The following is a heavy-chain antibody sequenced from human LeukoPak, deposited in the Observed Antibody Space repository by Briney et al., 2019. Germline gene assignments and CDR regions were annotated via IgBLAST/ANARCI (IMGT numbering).Heavy chain of an antibody. D-gene: IGHD3-22*01. Sequence: GGSLRLSCAASGFTFSSYEMNWVRQAPGKGLEWVSYISSGGSTIYYADSVKGRFTISRDNAKNSLYLQMNSLRAEDTAVYYCAELGITMIAGVWGKGTTVTISS. V-gene: IGHV3-48*03. CDR2: ISSGGSTI. J-gene: IGHJ6*04. CDR3: AELGITMIAGV. CDR1: GFTFSSYE.